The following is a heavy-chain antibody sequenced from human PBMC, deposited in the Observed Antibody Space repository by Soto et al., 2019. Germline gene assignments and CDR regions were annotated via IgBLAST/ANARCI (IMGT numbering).Heavy chain of an antibody. D-gene: IGHD3-10*01. V-gene: IGHV4-4*02. J-gene: IGHJ4*02. Sequence: QVQLQESGPGLVKPSGTLSLTCAVSGGSISSSNWWSWVRQPPGKGLEWIGEIYHSGNTNYNPSLKSRVTXAXXKSRNQFSLQLSSVTAADTAVYYCARRWGEGRVDYWGQGTLVTVSS. CDR2: IYHSGNT. CDR3: ARRWGEGRVDY. CDR1: GGSISSSNW.